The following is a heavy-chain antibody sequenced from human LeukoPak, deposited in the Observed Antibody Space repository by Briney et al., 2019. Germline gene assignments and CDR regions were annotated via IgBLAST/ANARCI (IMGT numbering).Heavy chain of an antibody. D-gene: IGHD3-16*02. CDR2: IKSKTDGGTT. J-gene: IGHJ4*02. CDR3: TLTFGGVIGTRRTDY. CDR1: GFTFSNAW. V-gene: IGHV3-15*01. Sequence: NPGGSLRLSCAASGFTFSNAWMSWVRQAPGKGLEWVGRIKSKTDGGTTDYAAPVKGRFTISRDDSKNTLYLQMNSLKTEDTAVYYCTLTFGGVIGTRRTDYWGRGTLVTISS.